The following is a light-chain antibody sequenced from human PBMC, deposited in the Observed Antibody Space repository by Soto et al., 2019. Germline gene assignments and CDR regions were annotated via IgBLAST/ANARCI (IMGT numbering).Light chain of an antibody. CDR2: EVS. Sequence: QSALTQPASVSGSPGQSITISCTGSSSDVGGYNYVSWYQHHPGKVPKLMIYEVSNRPSGVSNRFSGSKSGNTASLSISGLQAEDQADYYGSSYTTGYTQVFGGGTKLTVL. CDR1: SSDVGGYNY. V-gene: IGLV2-14*01. CDR3: SSYTTGYTQV. J-gene: IGLJ2*01.